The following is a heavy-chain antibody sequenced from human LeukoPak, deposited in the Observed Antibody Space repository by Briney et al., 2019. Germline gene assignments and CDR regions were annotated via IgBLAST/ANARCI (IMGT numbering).Heavy chain of an antibody. CDR1: GGSLSGYF. J-gene: IGHJ4*02. D-gene: IGHD7-27*01. CDR2: INHSGST. V-gene: IGHV4-34*01. CDR3: ARDLNWETY. Sequence: PSETLSLTCAVYGGSLSGYFWTWIRQPPGKGLEWIGEINHSGSTNYNPSLKSRVTISEDTSNNQFSLRLTSVTAADTAVYYCARDLNWETYWGQGTLVSVSS.